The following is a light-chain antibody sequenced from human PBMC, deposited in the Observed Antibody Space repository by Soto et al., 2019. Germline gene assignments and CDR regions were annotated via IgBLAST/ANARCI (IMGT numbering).Light chain of an antibody. CDR3: TSYTITSPYV. Sequence: QSALTQPASVSGSPGQSITISCSGTSSDVGRYNYVSWYQQHPGTAPKLMIYEVSNRPSGVSNRFSGSKSGDTASLTISGLQAEDEADYYCTSYTITSPYVFGTGTKVTVL. CDR2: EVS. V-gene: IGLV2-14*01. CDR1: SSDVGRYNY. J-gene: IGLJ1*01.